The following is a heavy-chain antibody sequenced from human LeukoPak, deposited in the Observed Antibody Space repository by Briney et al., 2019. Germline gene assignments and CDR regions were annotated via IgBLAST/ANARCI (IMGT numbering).Heavy chain of an antibody. CDR3: ARDLGGIAGS. J-gene: IGHJ4*02. D-gene: IGHD1-26*01. V-gene: IGHV3-30*03. Sequence: PGGSLRLSCAASGFTFSSYGIHWVRQAPGKGLEWVALTSYDGTDTYYADSVKGRFTISRDNARDTLYLQMNSLRSEDTAVYYCARDLGGIAGSWGQGTLVTVSS. CDR1: GFTFSSYG. CDR2: TSYDGTDT.